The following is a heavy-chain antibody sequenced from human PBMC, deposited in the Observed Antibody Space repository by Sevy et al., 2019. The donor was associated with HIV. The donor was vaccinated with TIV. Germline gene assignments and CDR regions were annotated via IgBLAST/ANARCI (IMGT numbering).Heavy chain of an antibody. J-gene: IGHJ4*02. CDR1: GDSINNYY. CDR3: ARLRWDVVDAPGATPGCYFDS. Sequence: SETLSLTCSVSGDSINNYYWSWIRQPPGKGLEWIGYTSYSGTTNYSHSLKSRVDISVDTSMHHFSLKINSVTAADTAVYYCARLRWDVVDAPGATPGCYFDSWGQGILVTVSS. V-gene: IGHV4-59*12. CDR2: TSYSGTT. D-gene: IGHD2-2*02.